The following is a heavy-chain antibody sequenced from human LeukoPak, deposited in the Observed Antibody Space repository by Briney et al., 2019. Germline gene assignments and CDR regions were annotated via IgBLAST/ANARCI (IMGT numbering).Heavy chain of an antibody. D-gene: IGHD6-13*01. CDR1: GYTFTSYD. V-gene: IGHV1-8*01. CDR3: ARHGEIAAAGYYYYYMDV. CDR2: MNPNSGNT. Sequence: GASVKVSCKASGYTFTSYDINWVRQATGQGLEWMGWMNPNSGNTGYAQKFQGRVTMTRNTSISTAYMELSSLRSEDTAVYYCARHGEIAAAGYYYYYMDVWGKGTTVTVSS. J-gene: IGHJ6*03.